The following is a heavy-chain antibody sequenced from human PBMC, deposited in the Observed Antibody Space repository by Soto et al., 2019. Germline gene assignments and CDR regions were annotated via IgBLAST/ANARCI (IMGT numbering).Heavy chain of an antibody. D-gene: IGHD3-22*01. CDR2: ISVYNGNT. J-gene: IGHJ4*02. CDR1: GYTFTSSG. V-gene: IGHV1-18*01. CDR3: ARDEGYYDSSGYYSFDY. Sequence: ASVKVSCKASGYTFTSSGVSWVRQAPGQGLEWMGWISVYNGNTNYAQKLQGRVTMTTDTSTSTAYMELRSLRSDDTAVYYCARDEGYYDSSGYYSFDYWGQGALVTVSS.